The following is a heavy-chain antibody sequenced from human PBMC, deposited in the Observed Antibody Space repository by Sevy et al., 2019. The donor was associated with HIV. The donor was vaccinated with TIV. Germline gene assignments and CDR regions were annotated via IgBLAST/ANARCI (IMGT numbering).Heavy chain of an antibody. V-gene: IGHV3-66*01. CDR1: GFNISSAS. CDR3: ARDSPMTTVVTVGYYGMDV. D-gene: IGHD4-17*01. CDR2: IYSGGST. Sequence: GGSLRLSCGGSGFNISSASMSWVRQAPGKGLEWVSVIYSGGSTYYADSVKDRFSISRDNSKNTLYLQMSSLRAEDTAVYYCARDSPMTTVVTVGYYGMDVWGQGTTVTVSS. J-gene: IGHJ6*02.